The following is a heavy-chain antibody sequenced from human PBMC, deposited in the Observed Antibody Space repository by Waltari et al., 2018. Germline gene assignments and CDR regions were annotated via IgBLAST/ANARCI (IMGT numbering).Heavy chain of an antibody. CDR1: GFTFGDYA. CDR3: TRGGASVAPVY. V-gene: IGHV3-49*03. J-gene: IGHJ4*02. CDR2: IRSKTYGGKA. Sequence: EVQVEESGGGLVQPGRSLRLSCTASGFTFGDYAMSWFRQAPGKGLDGVGFIRSKTYGGKAEYAGAVKGRFTISRDDSKSIASLQMDSLKTDDTAVYFCTRGGASVAPVYWGQGTLVTVSS. D-gene: IGHD6-19*01.